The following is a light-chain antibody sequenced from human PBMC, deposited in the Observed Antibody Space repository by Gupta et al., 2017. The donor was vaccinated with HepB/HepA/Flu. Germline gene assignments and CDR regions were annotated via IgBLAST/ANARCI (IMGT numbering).Light chain of an antibody. CDR3: QQRDSTPYT. V-gene: IGKV1-39*01. J-gene: IGKJ2*01. Sequence: DIQMTHSPSSLSASVGDRVTITCRASRRISSYLNWYQQKPGKAPKLLIYAASSVQSGVPSRFSGSGSGTDFTLTISRRQPEDFATYYCQQRDSTPYTFGQGTKLEIK. CDR2: AAS. CDR1: RRISSY.